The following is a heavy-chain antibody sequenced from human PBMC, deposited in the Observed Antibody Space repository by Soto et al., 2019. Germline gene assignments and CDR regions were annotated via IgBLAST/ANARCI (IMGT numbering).Heavy chain of an antibody. V-gene: IGHV4-59*01. Sequence: QVRLQESGPRLVKPSGTLSLTCIVSGGSTSPYFWSWIRQLPGKGLEYIGYIYYSGSTIYHPSLKSRANISLDMYKNQFFLNLTTVTAPDTAVYYGARAKGSSLFYHNDFDVWGQGNTVTVTS. CDR2: IYYSGST. D-gene: IGHD6-6*01. CDR1: GGSTSPYF. J-gene: IGHJ6*02. CDR3: ARAKGSSLFYHNDFDV.